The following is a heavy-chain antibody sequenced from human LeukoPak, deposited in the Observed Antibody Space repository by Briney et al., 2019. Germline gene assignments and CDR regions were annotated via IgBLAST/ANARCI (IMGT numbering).Heavy chain of an antibody. J-gene: IGHJ4*02. CDR1: GFTVSSKP. D-gene: IGHD1-7*01. V-gene: IGHV3-66*01. CDR3: ARVTNWNYLVDY. CDR2: IDTASST. Sequence: GGSLRLSCAASGFTVSSKPISWVRQAPGKGLEWVSVIDTASSTYYADSVKGRFAISRDSSKNTLYLQMNSLRAEDTAVYYCARVTNWNYLVDYWGQGTMVTVSS.